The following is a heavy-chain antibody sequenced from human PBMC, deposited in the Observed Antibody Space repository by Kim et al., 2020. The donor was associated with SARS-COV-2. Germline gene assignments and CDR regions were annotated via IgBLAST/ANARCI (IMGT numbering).Heavy chain of an antibody. CDR1: GFTFSAYD. Sequence: GGSLRLSCATSGFTFSAYDMNWVRQAPGKGLEWLSFITKSSTTIYYADSVEGRFTISRDNAKNSLHLQMNSLRDEDTALYYCVRGSMEGAFDMWGQGTMV. CDR2: ITKSSTTI. J-gene: IGHJ3*02. D-gene: IGHD2-2*01. CDR3: VRGSMEGAFDM. V-gene: IGHV3-48*02.